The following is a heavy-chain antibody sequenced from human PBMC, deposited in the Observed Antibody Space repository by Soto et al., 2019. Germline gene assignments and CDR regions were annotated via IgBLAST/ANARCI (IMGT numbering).Heavy chain of an antibody. D-gene: IGHD3-22*01. CDR2: IIPIFGTA. V-gene: IGHV1-69*01. CDR1: GGTFSSYA. J-gene: IGHJ3*02. Sequence: QVQLVQSGAEVKKPGSSVKVSCKASGGTFSSYAISWVRQAPGQGLEWMGGIIPIFGTANYAQKFQGRVTITADDSTSKAYMQLSSLRSEDTAVYYCARDKANYYASGNDAFDIWGQGTMVTVSS. CDR3: ARDKANYYASGNDAFDI.